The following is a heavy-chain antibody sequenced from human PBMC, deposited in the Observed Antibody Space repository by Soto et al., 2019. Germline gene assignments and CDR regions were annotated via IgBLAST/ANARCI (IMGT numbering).Heavy chain of an antibody. Sequence: PGGSLRLSCAASGFTFSSYAMHWVRQAPGKGLEWVAVISYDGSNKYYADSVKGRFTISRDNSKNTLYLQMNSLRAEDTAVYYCASSITISPWGQGTLVTVSS. CDR1: GFTFSSYA. J-gene: IGHJ5*02. D-gene: IGHD3-3*01. CDR3: ASSITISP. CDR2: ISYDGSNK. V-gene: IGHV3-30-3*01.